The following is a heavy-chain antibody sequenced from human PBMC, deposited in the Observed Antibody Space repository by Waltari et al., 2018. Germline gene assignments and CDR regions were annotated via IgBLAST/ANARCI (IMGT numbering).Heavy chain of an antibody. J-gene: IGHJ6*02. V-gene: IGHV1-24*01. CDR2: GDPSNGEK. D-gene: IGHD3-9*01. CDR3: ATDLVTGYYYGMDV. CDR1: GYSVSDLF. Sequence: QAQLIQYGDEVKPPGGSVKVSCKVSGYSVSDLFIHWLRPAPGKGLEWMASGDPSNGEKMYAQQFQGRVTVTEDASTDTADMELRSLRVEDTAIYLCATDLVTGYYYGMDVWGQGTTVIVSS.